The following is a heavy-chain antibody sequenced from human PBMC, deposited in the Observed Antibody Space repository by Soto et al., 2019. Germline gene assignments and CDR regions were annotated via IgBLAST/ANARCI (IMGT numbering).Heavy chain of an antibody. Sequence: NPSETLSLTCTVSGGSISSGGYYWSWIRQHPGKGLEWIGYIYYSGSTYYNPSLKSRVTISVDTSKNQFSLKLSSVTAADTAVYYCARAMTTVGTDVWGQGTTVTVSS. CDR3: ARAMTTVGTDV. CDR2: IYYSGST. D-gene: IGHD4-4*01. CDR1: GGSISSGGYY. V-gene: IGHV4-31*03. J-gene: IGHJ6*02.